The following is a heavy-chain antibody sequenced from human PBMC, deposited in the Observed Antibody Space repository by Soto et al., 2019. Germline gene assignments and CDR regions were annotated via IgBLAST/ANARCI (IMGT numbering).Heavy chain of an antibody. CDR2: IYYSGST. CDR3: ARVVVLRYFDWLLPSDYYMDV. J-gene: IGHJ6*03. Sequence: SETLSLTCTVSGGSISSYYWSWIRQPPGKGLEWIGYIYYSGSTNYNPSLKSRVTISVDTSKNQFSLKLSSVTAADTAVYYCARVVVLRYFDWLLPSDYYMDVWGKGTTVTVSS. V-gene: IGHV4-59*01. D-gene: IGHD3-9*01. CDR1: GGSISSYY.